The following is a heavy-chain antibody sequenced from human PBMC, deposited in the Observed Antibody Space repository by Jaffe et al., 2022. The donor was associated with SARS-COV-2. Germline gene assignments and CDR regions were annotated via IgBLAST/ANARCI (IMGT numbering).Heavy chain of an antibody. CDR3: ARWSRGYSYGSGGYYFDY. CDR1: GGTFSSYA. J-gene: IGHJ4*02. D-gene: IGHD5-18*01. Sequence: QVQLVQSGAEVKKPGSSVKVSCKASGGTFSSYAISWVRQAPGQGLEWMGGIIPIFGTANYAQKFQGRVTITADESTSTAYMELSSLRSEDTAVYYCARWSRGYSYGSGGYYFDYWGQGTLVTVSS. V-gene: IGHV1-69*01. CDR2: IIPIFGTA.